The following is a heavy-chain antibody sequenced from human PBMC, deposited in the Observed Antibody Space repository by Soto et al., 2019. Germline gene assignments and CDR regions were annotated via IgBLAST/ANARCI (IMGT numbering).Heavy chain of an antibody. J-gene: IGHJ4*02. CDR3: ARDLGGWPDY. CDR1: GYTFTSYD. CDR2: MNPSSGNT. Sequence: GASVKVCCKASGYTFTSYDMKWVRQATGQGLEWMGWMNPSSGNTEYAQKFQGRVTITRDTSASTAYMELSSLRSEDTAVYYCARDLGGWPDYWGQGTLVTVSS. D-gene: IGHD2-15*01. V-gene: IGHV1-8*01.